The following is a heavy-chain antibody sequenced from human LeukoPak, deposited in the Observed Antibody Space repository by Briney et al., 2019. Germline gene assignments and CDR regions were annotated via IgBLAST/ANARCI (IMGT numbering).Heavy chain of an antibody. CDR3: ARGDFGETNTAFDV. V-gene: IGHV1-8*02. D-gene: IGHD4-17*01. J-gene: IGHJ3*01. CDR2: MNPNSGNT. Sequence: ASVKVSCKASGYNFTSYDMNWVRQATGQGLEWMGWMNPNSGNTGYTQKFQARVTMTRNTSISTAYLELSSLTSEDAAVYFCARGDFGETNTAFDVWGQGTLVAVSS. CDR1: GYNFTSYD.